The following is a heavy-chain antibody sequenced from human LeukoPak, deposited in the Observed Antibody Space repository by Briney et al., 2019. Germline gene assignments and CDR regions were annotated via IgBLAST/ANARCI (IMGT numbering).Heavy chain of an antibody. J-gene: IGHJ5*02. CDR1: GYSFTSYW. CDR3: ARLVVVAATCWFDP. CDR2: IYPGDSDT. V-gene: IGHV5-51*01. D-gene: IGHD2-15*01. Sequence: HGESLQISCKGSGYSFTSYWIGWVRQLPGKGLEWMGIIYPGDSDTRYSPSFQGQVTISADKSISTAYLQWSSLKASDTAMYYCARLVVVAATCWFDPWGQGTLVTVSP.